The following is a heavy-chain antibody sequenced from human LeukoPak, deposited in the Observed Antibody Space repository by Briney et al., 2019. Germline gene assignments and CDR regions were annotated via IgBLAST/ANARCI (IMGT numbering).Heavy chain of an antibody. Sequence: SETLSLTCTVSGASISRGGTFWTWIRQHPGKGLEWIAYISDSGSTYYHPSLKSRVTISVDTSKNQFSLKLSSVTAADTAVYYCARSATLLWFGELLSPYYYMDVWGKGTTVTVSS. CDR1: GASISRGGTF. V-gene: IGHV4-61*08. D-gene: IGHD3-10*01. CDR2: ISDSGST. J-gene: IGHJ6*03. CDR3: ARSATLLWFGELLSPYYYMDV.